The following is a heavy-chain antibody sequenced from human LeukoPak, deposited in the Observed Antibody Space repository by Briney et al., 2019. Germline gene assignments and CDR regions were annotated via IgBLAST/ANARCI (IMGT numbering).Heavy chain of an antibody. CDR1: GFTFSSYA. Sequence: GGSLRLSCAASGFTFSSYAMHWVRQAPGKGLEWVAVISYDGSNKYYADSVKGRFTISRDNSKNTLYLQMNSLRAEGTAVYYCARDHCGGDCYSSVFYYWGQGTLVTVSS. J-gene: IGHJ4*02. V-gene: IGHV3-30-3*01. CDR2: ISYDGSNK. D-gene: IGHD2-21*01. CDR3: ARDHCGGDCYSSVFYY.